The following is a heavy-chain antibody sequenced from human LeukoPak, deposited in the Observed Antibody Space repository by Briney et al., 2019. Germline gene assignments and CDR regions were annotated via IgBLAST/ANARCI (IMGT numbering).Heavy chain of an antibody. Sequence: ASVKVSCKASGYTFTSYDINWVRQATGQGLEWMGWMNPNSGNTGYAQKFQGRVTITRNTSISTAYMELSSLRSEDTAVCYCARVLRYFDPYYYYYYMDVWGKGTTVTVSS. J-gene: IGHJ6*03. V-gene: IGHV1-8*03. CDR1: GYTFTSYD. D-gene: IGHD3-9*01. CDR3: ARVLRYFDPYYYYYYMDV. CDR2: MNPNSGNT.